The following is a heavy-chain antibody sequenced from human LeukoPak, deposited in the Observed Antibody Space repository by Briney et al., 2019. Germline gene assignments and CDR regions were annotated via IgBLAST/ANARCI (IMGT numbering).Heavy chain of an antibody. J-gene: IGHJ4*02. CDR2: INPNSGGT. V-gene: IGHV1-2*06. CDR1: GYTFTGYY. D-gene: IGHD4-17*01. CDR3: ARVFTLRATVIPFDY. Sequence: ASVKVSCKASGYTFTGYYMHWVRQAPGQGLEWMGRINPNSGGTNYAQKFQGRVTMTRDTSISTAYMELSRLRSDDTAVYYCARVFTLRATVIPFDYWGQGTLVIVSS.